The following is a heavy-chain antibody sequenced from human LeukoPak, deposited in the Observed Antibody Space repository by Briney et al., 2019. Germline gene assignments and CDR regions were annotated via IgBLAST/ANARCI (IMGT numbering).Heavy chain of an antibody. CDR3: ARGLRNWFDP. J-gene: IGHJ5*02. CDR2: INSYNGNT. CDR1: GYTFNSYG. Sequence: ASVKVSCKASGYTFNSYGINWVRQAPGQGLEWMGWINSYNGNTNYAQKFQGRLTMTTDTSTTTAYMELRSLRSDDTVAYYCARGLRNWFDPWGQGTLVTVSS. V-gene: IGHV1-18*01.